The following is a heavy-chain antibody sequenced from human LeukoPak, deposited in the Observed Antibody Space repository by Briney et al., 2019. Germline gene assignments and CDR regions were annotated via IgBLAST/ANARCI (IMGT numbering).Heavy chain of an antibody. V-gene: IGHV7-4-1*02. CDR1: GYTFTSYA. CDR2: INTNTGNP. J-gene: IGHJ4*02. Sequence: ASVKVSCKASGYTFTSYAMNGVRQAPGQGLEWMGWINTNTGNPTYAQGFTGRFVFSLDTSVSTTYLQISSLKAEDTAVYYCARGGVGAPRPSDYWGQGTLVTVSS. CDR3: ARGGVGAPRPSDY. D-gene: IGHD1-26*01.